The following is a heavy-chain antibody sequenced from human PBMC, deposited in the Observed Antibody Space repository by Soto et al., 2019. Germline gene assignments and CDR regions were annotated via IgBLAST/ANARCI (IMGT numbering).Heavy chain of an antibody. CDR2: IIPIFGTA. V-gene: IGHV1-69*06. Sequence: PSVKVSCKASGGTFSSYAISWVRQAPGQGLEWMGGIIPIFGTANYAQKFQGRVTITADKSTSTAYMELSSLRSEDTAVYYCARGSGMGAPDGSFDIWGQGTMVTVSS. CDR3: ARGSGMGAPDGSFDI. D-gene: IGHD1-26*01. J-gene: IGHJ3*02. CDR1: GGTFSSYA.